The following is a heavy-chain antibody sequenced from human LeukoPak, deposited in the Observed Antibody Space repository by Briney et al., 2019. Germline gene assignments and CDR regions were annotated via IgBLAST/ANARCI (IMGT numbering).Heavy chain of an antibody. CDR2: VSWDGGST. CDR1: GFTFDDYT. Sequence: GGSLRPSCAASGFTFDDYTMHWVRQAPGKGLEWVSLVSWDGGSTYYADSVKGRFTISRDNSKNSLYLQMNSLRTEDTALYYCARAGYDLWSGYFFDYWGQGTLVTVSS. V-gene: IGHV3-43*01. J-gene: IGHJ4*02. D-gene: IGHD3-3*01. CDR3: ARAGYDLWSGYFFDY.